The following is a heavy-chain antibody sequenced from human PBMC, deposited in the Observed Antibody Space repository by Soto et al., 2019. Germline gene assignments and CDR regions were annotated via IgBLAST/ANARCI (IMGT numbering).Heavy chain of an antibody. CDR3: ARGYYERSDYFVGSPIFDY. CDR2: VSSYGGAT. Sequence: PSETLSLTCTVSGGSVDRGDYYWTWIRQPPGKGLGWIAYVSSYGGATYYNPSLKSRLTIPLGTPMNQFSLKLTSVTAADTAVYYCARGYYERSDYFVGSPIFDYWGQGSLVTVSS. V-gene: IGHV4-30-4*01. J-gene: IGHJ4*02. D-gene: IGHD3-22*01. CDR1: GGSVDRGDYY.